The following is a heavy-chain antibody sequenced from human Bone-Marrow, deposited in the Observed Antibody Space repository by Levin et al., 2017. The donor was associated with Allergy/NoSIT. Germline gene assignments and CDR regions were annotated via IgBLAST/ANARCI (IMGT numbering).Heavy chain of an antibody. CDR2: IRGSGVGT. Sequence: GGSLRLSCAASGFTFSSYAMSWVRQAPGTGLEWVSGIRGSGVGTYYADSVKGRFTISRDHSTNPLYLQMKSLRDEDTAVYYCAKDISSSWSTGDLDYWGQGTQVTVSS. D-gene: IGHD6-6*01. CDR1: GFTFSSYA. J-gene: IGHJ4*02. CDR3: AKDISSSWSTGDLDY. V-gene: IGHV3-23*01.